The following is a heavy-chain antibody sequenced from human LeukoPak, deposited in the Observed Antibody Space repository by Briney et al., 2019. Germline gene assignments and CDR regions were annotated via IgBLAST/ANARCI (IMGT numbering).Heavy chain of an antibody. CDR3: AKRGPGALPGSYDH. CDR1: GFTFNDYA. D-gene: IGHD1-26*01. V-gene: IGHV3-23*01. Sequence: PGGSLRLSCVTSGFTFNDYAMNWVRQAPGKGLEWVSAIGANGATFYKDSVEGRFTISRDRANNAVHLQMNSLRAEDSATYYYAKRGPGALPGSYDHWGQGTLVTVSS. CDR2: IGANGAT. J-gene: IGHJ4*02.